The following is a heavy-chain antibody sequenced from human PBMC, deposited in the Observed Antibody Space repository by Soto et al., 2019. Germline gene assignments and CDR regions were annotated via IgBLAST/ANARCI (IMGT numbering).Heavy chain of an antibody. CDR3: ARDTAYYGSGTFLNPLDY. CDR2: ISYDGTNE. CDR1: GFTFRSYG. V-gene: IGHV3-33*01. Sequence: QVQLVESGGGVVQPGRSLRLSCAASGFTFRSYGMHWVRQAPGKGLEWVAVISYDGTNEYYADSLKGRITISRDNSKNPLFLQMNSLRAEDSAVYYCARDTAYYGSGTFLNPLDYWGQGTLVTVSS. J-gene: IGHJ4*02. D-gene: IGHD3-10*01.